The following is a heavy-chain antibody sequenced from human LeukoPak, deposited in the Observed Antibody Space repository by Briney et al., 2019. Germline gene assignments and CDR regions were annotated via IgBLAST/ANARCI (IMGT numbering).Heavy chain of an antibody. V-gene: IGHV4-59*08. D-gene: IGHD1-7*01. J-gene: IGHJ6*02. CDR2: IYYTGST. Sequence: SETLSLTRTVSGASISSYYWSWIRQPPGKGLEWIGYIYYTGSTNYNPSLKSRVTISVDTSKNQFSLKLNSVTAADAAVYYCARLLAGTTKDYYHGMDVWGQGTTVTVSS. CDR1: GASISSYY. CDR3: ARLLAGTTKDYYHGMDV.